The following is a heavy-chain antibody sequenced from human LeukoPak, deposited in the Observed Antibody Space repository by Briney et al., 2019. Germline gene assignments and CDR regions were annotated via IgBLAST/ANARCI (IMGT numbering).Heavy chain of an antibody. Sequence: SETLSLTCTVSGGSISSGGYYWNWVRQHPGMDLEWIGYIYYTGSTYYNPSLNSRVTISVDTSKNQLYLKLSSVTAADTAVYYCVRCHGSGTTPLNWGQGTLVTVSS. CDR3: VRCHGSGTTPLN. D-gene: IGHD3-10*01. CDR2: IYYTGST. J-gene: IGHJ4*02. V-gene: IGHV4-31*03. CDR1: GGSISSGGYY.